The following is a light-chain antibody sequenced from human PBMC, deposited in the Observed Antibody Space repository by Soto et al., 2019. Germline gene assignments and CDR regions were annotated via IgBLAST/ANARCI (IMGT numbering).Light chain of an antibody. Sequence: DIQMTQSPTTLSASVGDRVTITCRASQSISSWLPWYQQKPGKAPKFLIYDASSLQSGVPSRFSGNRSGTESYLTISSLQPDDFATYSCQQYNSYSGYTFGRGTKLEIK. CDR3: QQYNSYSGYT. CDR1: QSISSW. CDR2: DAS. J-gene: IGKJ2*01. V-gene: IGKV1-5*01.